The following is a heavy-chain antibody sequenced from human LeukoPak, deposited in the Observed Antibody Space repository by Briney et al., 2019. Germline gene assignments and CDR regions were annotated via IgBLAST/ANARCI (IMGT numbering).Heavy chain of an antibody. CDR3: ATSLHPIGY. V-gene: IGHV1-8*02. Sequence: GASVKVSCKASGYTFTSYDINWVRQATGQGLEWMGWMNPNSGNTGYAQKFQGRVTMTEDTSTDTAYMELSSLRSEDTAVYYCATSLHPIGYWGQGTLVTVSS. J-gene: IGHJ4*02. CDR1: GYTFTSYD. CDR2: MNPNSGNT.